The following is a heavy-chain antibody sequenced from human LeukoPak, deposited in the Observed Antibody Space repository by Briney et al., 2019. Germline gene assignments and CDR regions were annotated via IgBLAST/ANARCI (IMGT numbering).Heavy chain of an antibody. CDR1: GYTFTGYY. CDR2: INPNSGGT. D-gene: IGHD6-6*01. Sequence: GASVKVSCKASGYTFTGYYMHWVRQAPGQGLEWMGRINPNSGGTNYAQKLQGRVTMTTDTSTSTAYMELRSLRSDDTAVYYCARKMYSSSGYYYMDVWGKGTTVTVSS. CDR3: ARKMYSSSGYYYMDV. V-gene: IGHV1-2*06. J-gene: IGHJ6*03.